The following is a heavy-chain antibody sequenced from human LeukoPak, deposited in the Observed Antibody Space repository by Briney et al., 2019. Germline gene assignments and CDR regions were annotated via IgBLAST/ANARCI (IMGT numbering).Heavy chain of an antibody. V-gene: IGHV3-30*18. CDR2: ISYDGSNN. J-gene: IGHJ4*02. Sequence: GGSLRLSCAASGFTFSSYGMHWVRQAPGKGLEWVAVISYDGSNNYYADSVKGRFTISRDNSKNTLYLQMNSLRAEDTAVYYCAKESYSYGYDYWGQGTLVTVSS. D-gene: IGHD5-18*01. CDR3: AKESYSYGYDY. CDR1: GFTFSSYG.